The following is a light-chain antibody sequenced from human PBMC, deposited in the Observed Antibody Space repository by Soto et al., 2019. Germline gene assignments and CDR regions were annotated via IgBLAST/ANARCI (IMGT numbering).Light chain of an antibody. CDR3: SSFTTTSTHV. CDR2: EVN. V-gene: IGLV2-14*01. CDR1: SSDIGAYDY. J-gene: IGLJ1*01. Sequence: QAVVTQPASLSGSPGQSITISCTGTSSDIGAYDYVSWFQQHPGKAPKLMISEVNNRPSGVSNRFSGSKSGNTAYLTISGLQVEDEAEYFCSSFTTTSTHVFGTGTKVTVL.